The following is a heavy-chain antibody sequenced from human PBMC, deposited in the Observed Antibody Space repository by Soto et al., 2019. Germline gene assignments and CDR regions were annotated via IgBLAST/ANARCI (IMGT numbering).Heavy chain of an antibody. D-gene: IGHD3-22*01. CDR2: INPSGGST. Sequence: QVQLVQSGAEVKKPGASVKVSCKASGYTLTSYYMHWVRQAPGQGLEWMGRINPSGGSTSYTQKLQDRVPMTRDTSTSTVYMELSGLRSEDTAIYYCAMVRYYYDSSGSYHDYWGQGTLVTVSS. V-gene: IGHV1-46*03. CDR3: AMVRYYYDSSGSYHDY. CDR1: GYTLTSYY. J-gene: IGHJ4*02.